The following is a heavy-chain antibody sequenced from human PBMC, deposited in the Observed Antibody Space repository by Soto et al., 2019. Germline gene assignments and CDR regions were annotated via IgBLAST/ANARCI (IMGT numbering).Heavy chain of an antibody. Sequence: QVQLQESGPGLVKPSETLSLTCTVSGGSISSYYWSWIRQPPGKGLEWIGYIYYSGSTNYNPSPKSRVTISVDTSKNQFSLKLSSVTAADTAVYYCARGWGGYFDLWGRGTLVTVSS. CDR1: GGSISSYY. CDR2: IYYSGST. V-gene: IGHV4-59*01. CDR3: ARGWGGYFDL. J-gene: IGHJ2*01. D-gene: IGHD1-26*01.